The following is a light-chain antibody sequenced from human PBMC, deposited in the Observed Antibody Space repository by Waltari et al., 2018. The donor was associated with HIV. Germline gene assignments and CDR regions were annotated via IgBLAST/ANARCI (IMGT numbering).Light chain of an antibody. CDR1: NIGRQT. CDR2: RDN. CDR3: QVRVSNSVV. V-gene: IGLV3-9*01. J-gene: IGLJ2*01. Sequence: SYDLTKPLSVSVALGQTATITGGGHNIGRQTACWYQQRPRQAPVLLIYRDNTRPSGIPERFSGSNSGNTATLTIRRAQAGDEADYYCQVRVSNSVVFGGGTNLTVL.